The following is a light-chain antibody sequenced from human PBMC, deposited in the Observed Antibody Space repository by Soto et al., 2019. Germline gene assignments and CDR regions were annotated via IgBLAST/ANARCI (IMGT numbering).Light chain of an antibody. V-gene: IGKV3-20*01. J-gene: IGKJ1*01. CDR2: AAS. Sequence: EIVMTQSPATLSVSPGERATLSFRSSQSVSSNLAWYQQKPGQTPRLLIYAASSRATGIPDRFSGSGSGTDFSLTISRLEAEDFAVYYCQQYGSSPRTFGQGTKVDIK. CDR1: QSVSSN. CDR3: QQYGSSPRT.